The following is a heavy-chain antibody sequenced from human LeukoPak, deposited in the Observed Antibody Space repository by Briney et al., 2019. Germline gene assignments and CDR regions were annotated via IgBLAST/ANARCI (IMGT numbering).Heavy chain of an antibody. Sequence: GASVKVSCRASGYTSTDYYLHWVRQAPGQGLEWMGWINPNIGDTNFAQKFQGRVTMTRDTSINTAYMELNRLTTDDTAVYYCAREDLYTYPLDFWGQGTLVTVSS. CDR2: INPNIGDT. D-gene: IGHD5-24*01. CDR1: GYTSTDYY. V-gene: IGHV1-2*02. CDR3: AREDLYTYPLDF. J-gene: IGHJ1*01.